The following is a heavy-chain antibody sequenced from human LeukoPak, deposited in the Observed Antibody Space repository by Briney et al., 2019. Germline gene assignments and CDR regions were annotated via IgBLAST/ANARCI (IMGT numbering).Heavy chain of an antibody. Sequence: SQTLSLTCTVSGGSISSGSYYWSCIRQPAGKGLEWIGRIYTSGSTNYNPSLKSRVTISVATYKNQFSLKLSSVTAADTAVYYCARAYGDYEGDAFDIWGQGTMVTVSS. J-gene: IGHJ3*02. CDR1: GGSISSGSYY. CDR3: ARAYGDYEGDAFDI. V-gene: IGHV4-61*02. D-gene: IGHD4-17*01. CDR2: IYTSGST.